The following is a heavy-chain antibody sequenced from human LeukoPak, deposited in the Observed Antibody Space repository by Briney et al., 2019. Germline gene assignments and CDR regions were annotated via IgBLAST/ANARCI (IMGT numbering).Heavy chain of an antibody. CDR1: GGSLSSYY. Sequence: PSETLSLTCTVSGGSLSSYYWSWIRQPPGKGLEWIEYIYYSGSTNYNPSLKSRVTISVDTSKNQFSLKLSSVTAADTAVYYCARQVPKRGYSYGFLSPTTLDYWGQGTLVTVSS. V-gene: IGHV4-59*08. CDR3: ARQVPKRGYSYGFLSPTTLDY. CDR2: IYYSGST. D-gene: IGHD5-18*01. J-gene: IGHJ4*02.